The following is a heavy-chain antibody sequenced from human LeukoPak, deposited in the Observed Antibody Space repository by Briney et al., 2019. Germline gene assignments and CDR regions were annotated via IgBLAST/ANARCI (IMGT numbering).Heavy chain of an antibody. V-gene: IGHV3-23*01. J-gene: IGHJ4*02. CDR1: GFTFSSYS. CDR2: ISGSGGST. Sequence: HSGGSLRLSCAASGFTFSSYSMNWVRQAPGKGLEWVSAISGSGGSTYYADSVKGRFTTSRDNSKNTLYLQMNSLRAEDTAVYYCAKDYSSTSSKNDPLGYWGQGTLVTVSS. CDR3: AKDYSSTSSKNDPLGY. D-gene: IGHD2-2*01.